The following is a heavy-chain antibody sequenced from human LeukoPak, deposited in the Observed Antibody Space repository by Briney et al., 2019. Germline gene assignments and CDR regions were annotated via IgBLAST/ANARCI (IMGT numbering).Heavy chain of an antibody. Sequence: GGSLRLSCAASGFTFGEYAMHWVRQAPGRGLEWGAGISWNSATIAYGDSVRGRFTISRDYAKSSLSLQMNSLRPDETALYYCTKAGGGGSRSPPAYYMDVWGKGTTVTVSS. J-gene: IGHJ6*03. D-gene: IGHD3-10*01. CDR3: TKAGGGGSRSPPAYYMDV. V-gene: IGHV3-9*01. CDR2: ISWNSATI. CDR1: GFTFGEYA.